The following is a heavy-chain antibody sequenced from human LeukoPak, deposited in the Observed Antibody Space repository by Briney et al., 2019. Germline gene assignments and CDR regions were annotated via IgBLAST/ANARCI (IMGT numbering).Heavy chain of an antibody. CDR3: ARAPLPYTVSYYYYYGMDV. D-gene: IGHD4-17*01. Sequence: ASVKVSCKASGYTFTSYGISWVRQAPGQELEWMGWISAYNGNTNYAQKLQGRVTMTTDTSTSTAYMELRSLRSDDTAVYYCARAPLPYTVSYYYYYGMDVWGQGTTVTVSS. CDR2: ISAYNGNT. V-gene: IGHV1-18*01. J-gene: IGHJ6*02. CDR1: GYTFTSYG.